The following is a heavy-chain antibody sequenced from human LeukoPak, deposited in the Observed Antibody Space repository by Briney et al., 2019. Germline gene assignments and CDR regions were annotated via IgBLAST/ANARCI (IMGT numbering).Heavy chain of an antibody. J-gene: IGHJ6*04. CDR2: IYPGDSDT. CDR1: GYSFTSYW. V-gene: IGHV5-51*01. Sequence: GESLKISCKGSGYSFTSYWIGWVRQMPGKGLEWMGIIYPGDSDTSYSPSFQGQVTISADKSISTAYLQWSSLKASDTAMYYCARRGYSYGYEHYGMDVWGKGTTVTVSS. CDR3: ARRGYSYGYEHYGMDV. D-gene: IGHD5-18*01.